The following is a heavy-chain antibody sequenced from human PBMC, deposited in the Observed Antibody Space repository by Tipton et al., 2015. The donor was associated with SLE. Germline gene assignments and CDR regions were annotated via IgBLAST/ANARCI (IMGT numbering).Heavy chain of an antibody. V-gene: IGHV3-30*02. CDR2: IRYVGTNT. J-gene: IGHJ4*02. CDR1: GVIFSTLA. D-gene: IGHD2-15*01. Sequence: SGVIFSTLAMSWVRQAPGKGLEWVAFIRYVGTNTSYADSVKGRFTISRDNSKNMLYLEMSSLRAEDTAIYYCAKDRELAVEYYFDYWGQGTLVTVSS. CDR3: AKDRELAVEYYFDY.